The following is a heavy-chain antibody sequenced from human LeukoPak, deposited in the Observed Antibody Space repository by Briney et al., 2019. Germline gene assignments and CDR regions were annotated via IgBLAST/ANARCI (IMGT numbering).Heavy chain of an antibody. CDR1: GGSISGYY. V-gene: IGHV4-59*01. CDR2: IHYSGST. Sequence: KPSETLSLTCTVSGGSISGYYWSWILQPPGKGLEWIGYIHYSGSTNYNPSLQSRLTIFLDTSKNQFALKLNSVTAADTAVYYCVRDFIAAASGAFDIWGQGTTVTVSS. D-gene: IGHD6-13*01. J-gene: IGHJ3*02. CDR3: VRDFIAAASGAFDI.